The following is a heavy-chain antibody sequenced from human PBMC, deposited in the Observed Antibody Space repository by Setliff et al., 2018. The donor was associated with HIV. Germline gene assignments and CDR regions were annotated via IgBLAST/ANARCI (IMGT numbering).Heavy chain of an antibody. V-gene: IGHV3-74*01. CDR2: VNTDGSSK. Sequence: EGSLRLSCAASGFTFDRYWMHWVRQAPGKGLVWVSRVNTDGSSKTYADSVKDRFTNSRDNAKNTLYLQMHDLRAEDTGVYYCHSGYDSEEQSYFDYWGQGTLVTVSS. D-gene: IGHD5-12*01. CDR3: HSGYDSEEQSYFDY. CDR1: GFTFDRYW. J-gene: IGHJ4*02.